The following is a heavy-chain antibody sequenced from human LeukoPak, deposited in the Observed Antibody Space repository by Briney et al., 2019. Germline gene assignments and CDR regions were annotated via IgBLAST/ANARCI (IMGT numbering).Heavy chain of an antibody. CDR1: GYTFTTHD. CDR2: MSPNSGDT. V-gene: IGHV1-8*01. Sequence: AASVKVSCKASGYTFTTHDISWVRQATGQGLEWLGWMSPNSGDTGYAQKFQGRVTMTSDSSISTAYMELSSLRSEDTAIYYCVRTPPNWGFDYWGQGTLVTVSS. D-gene: IGHD7-27*01. CDR3: VRTPPNWGFDY. J-gene: IGHJ4*02.